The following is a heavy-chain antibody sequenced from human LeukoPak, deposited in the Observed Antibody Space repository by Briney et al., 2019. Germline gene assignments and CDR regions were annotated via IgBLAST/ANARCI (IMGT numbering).Heavy chain of an antibody. Sequence: PSETLSLTCTVSGGSISSGSYYWSWIRQPAGKGLEWIGRIYTSGSTNYNPSLKSRVTISVDTSKNQFSLKLTSVTAADTAVYYCARQTGSGLFILPGGQGTLVTVSS. D-gene: IGHD3/OR15-3a*01. CDR3: ARQTGSGLFILP. CDR1: GGSISSGSYY. J-gene: IGHJ4*02. CDR2: IYTSGST. V-gene: IGHV4-61*02.